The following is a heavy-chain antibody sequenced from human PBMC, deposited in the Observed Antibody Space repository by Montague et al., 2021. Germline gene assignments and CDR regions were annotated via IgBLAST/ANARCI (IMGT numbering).Heavy chain of an antibody. CDR2: TWYDGNNK. J-gene: IGHJ6*03. CDR1: GFTFSSYA. Sequence: SLRLSCAAPGFTFSSYAMHWVRQAPGKGLEWVAVTWYDGNNKYYADSVKGRFTISRDNSKNTLYLQMNSLRAEDTAIYYCAKNPRKGYYYYMDVWGKGTTVTVSS. CDR3: AKNPRKGYYYYMDV. V-gene: IGHV3-33*06.